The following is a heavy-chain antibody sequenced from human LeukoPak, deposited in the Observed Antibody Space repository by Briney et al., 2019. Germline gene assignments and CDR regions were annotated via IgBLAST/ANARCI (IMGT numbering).Heavy chain of an antibody. CDR3: ARGDRDPAGNDY. CDR1: GFTFSSYA. J-gene: IGHJ4*02. V-gene: IGHV3-30-3*01. Sequence: GGSLRLSCAASGFTFSSYAMHWVRQAPGKGLEWVAVISYDGSNKYYADSVKGRFTISRDNSKNTLYLQMNSLRAEDTAVYYCARGDRDPAGNDYWGQGTLVTVSS. D-gene: IGHD1-14*01. CDR2: ISYDGSNK.